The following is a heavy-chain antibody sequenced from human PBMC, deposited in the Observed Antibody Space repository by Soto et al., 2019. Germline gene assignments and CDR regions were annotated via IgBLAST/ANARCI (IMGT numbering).Heavy chain of an antibody. V-gene: IGHV3-53*01. J-gene: IGHJ3*01. CDR2: LYDVDGS. D-gene: IGHD1-1*01. CDR1: GLTVSGKKY. CDR3: ASWHEQEHAYDV. Sequence: DVQLVESGGGLIQPGESLRLSCAAFGLTVSGKKYVAWVRQAPGKGLVWVSALYDVDGSFYADSVKGRFTTSSDSSKTNVYLQMHGLRPDDTAVYYCASWHEQEHAYDVWGQGTTVTVSS.